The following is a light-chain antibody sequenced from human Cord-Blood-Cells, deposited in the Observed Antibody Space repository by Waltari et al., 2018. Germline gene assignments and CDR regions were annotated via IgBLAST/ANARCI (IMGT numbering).Light chain of an antibody. Sequence: EIALTQSPRTLSLSPGDRATLSCRASQSVSSSYLAWYQQKPGQAPRLLIYGASSRATGIPDRVSGSGSGTDFTLTISRLEPEDFAVYYCQQYGSSLFGGGTKVEIK. V-gene: IGKV3-20*01. CDR3: QQYGSSL. CDR2: GAS. J-gene: IGKJ4*01. CDR1: QSVSSSY.